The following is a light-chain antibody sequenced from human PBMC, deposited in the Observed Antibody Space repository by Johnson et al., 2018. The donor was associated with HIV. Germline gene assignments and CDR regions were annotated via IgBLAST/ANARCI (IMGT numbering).Light chain of an antibody. Sequence: HSVLTQPPSVSAAPGQKVTISCSGSSSNIGNNYVSWYQQVPGTAPKLLIFDNNKRPSGIPDRFSGSKSGTSATLGITGLQTGDEADYYCGTWDSSLSAPGYVFGTGTKVTVL. V-gene: IGLV1-51*01. CDR3: GTWDSSLSAPGYV. J-gene: IGLJ1*01. CDR1: SSNIGNNY. CDR2: DNN.